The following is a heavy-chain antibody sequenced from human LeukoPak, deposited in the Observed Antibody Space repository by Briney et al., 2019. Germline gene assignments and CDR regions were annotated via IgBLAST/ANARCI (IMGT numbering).Heavy chain of an antibody. Sequence: SETLSLTCTVSGGSISSGSYYWSWIRQPAGKGLEWIGRFYTSGSTNCNPSLKSRVTISVDTSKNQFSLKLSSVTAADTAVYYCVQTTRSSWYPIDYWGQGTLSPSPQ. J-gene: IGHJ4*02. V-gene: IGHV4-61*02. CDR1: GGSISSGSYY. D-gene: IGHD6-13*01. CDR2: FYTSGST. CDR3: VQTTRSSWYPIDY.